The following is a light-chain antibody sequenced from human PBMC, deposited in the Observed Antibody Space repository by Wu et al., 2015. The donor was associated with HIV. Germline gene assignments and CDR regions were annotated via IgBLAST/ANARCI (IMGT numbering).Light chain of an antibody. CDR2: DAS. CDR1: QDIRNY. J-gene: IGKJ4*01. V-gene: IGKV1-33*01. Sequence: DIQMTQSPSSLSASVGDRITITCQASQDIRNYLNWYQQKPGEAPKLLINDASDLETGVPSRFSGSGFGTHFTLTINSLQPEDFATYYCQQYDNLPLTFGGGTKVEI. CDR3: QQYDNLPLT.